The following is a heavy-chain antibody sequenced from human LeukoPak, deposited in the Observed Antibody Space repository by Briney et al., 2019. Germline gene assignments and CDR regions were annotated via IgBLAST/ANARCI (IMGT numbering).Heavy chain of an antibody. D-gene: IGHD2-21*01. Sequence: GESLKISCKGSGYSFTSYDINWVRQAPGQGLEWMGWVSGYNGNTNNAQKFEGRVAMTTDTSSSTAYMELRSLRSDDTAIYYCSRGDWFDPWGQGTLVTVSS. V-gene: IGHV1-18*01. CDR2: VSGYNGNT. CDR1: GYSFTSYD. J-gene: IGHJ5*02. CDR3: SRGDWFDP.